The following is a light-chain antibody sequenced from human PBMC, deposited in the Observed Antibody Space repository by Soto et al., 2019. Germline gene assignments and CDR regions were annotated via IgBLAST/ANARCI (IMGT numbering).Light chain of an antibody. CDR3: QQYNGWPWT. Sequence: EIVLTQSPSTLSLSPGERATLSCRASHSVSSDLAWYQQKPGQAPRLLIYGASTRAIGIPARFSGSGSGTEFTLTISSLQSEDFAVYYCQQYNGWPWTFGLGTKVDIK. CDR1: HSVSSD. J-gene: IGKJ1*01. CDR2: GAS. V-gene: IGKV3-15*01.